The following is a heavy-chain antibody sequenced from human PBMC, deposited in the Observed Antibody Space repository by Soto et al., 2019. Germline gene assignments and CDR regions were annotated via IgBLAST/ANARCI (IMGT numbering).Heavy chain of an antibody. Sequence: HGESLKISCKDSGHSFTNYWIVWVHQIPVKSLEWRGNIYPDDSETRYSPSFQGQVNISADKYINTAYLQWSSLKASDTAIYYCATTQSSATFKTYYYDMHVWGHGTTVTVSS. D-gene: IGHD3-10*01. CDR3: ATTQSSATFKTYYYDMHV. J-gene: IGHJ6*01. V-gene: IGHV5-51*07. CDR2: IYPDDSET. CDR1: GHSFTNYW.